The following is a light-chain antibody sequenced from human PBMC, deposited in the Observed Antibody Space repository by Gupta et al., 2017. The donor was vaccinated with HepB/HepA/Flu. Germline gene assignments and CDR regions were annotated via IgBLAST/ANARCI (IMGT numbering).Light chain of an antibody. J-gene: IGLJ2*01. V-gene: IGLV2-14*03. CDR1: SSDVGGYNY. CDR3: SSYTSSSTRV. CDR2: DVS. Sequence: HSALTQPASVSVSPGQSITISCTGTSSDVGGYNYVSWYQQHPGKAPKLMIYDVSNRPSGVSNRFSGSKSGNTASLTISGLQAEDEADYYCSSYTSSSTRVFGGGTKLTVL.